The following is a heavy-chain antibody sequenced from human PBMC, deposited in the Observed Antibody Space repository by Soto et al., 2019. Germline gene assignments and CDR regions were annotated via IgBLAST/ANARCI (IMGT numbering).Heavy chain of an antibody. Sequence: ASVKVSCKASGFAFITYYMHWVRQAPGQGLGWVGTVNPSGGDTSYAQKFQGRVTMTRDTSTNSLYMEISNLRSEDTAVYYCARGRYCSSTSCRNYYYYYGMDVWDQGTTVTVSS. V-gene: IGHV1-46*01. CDR2: VNPSGGDT. D-gene: IGHD2-2*01. CDR3: ARGRYCSSTSCRNYYYYYGMDV. J-gene: IGHJ6*02. CDR1: GFAFITYY.